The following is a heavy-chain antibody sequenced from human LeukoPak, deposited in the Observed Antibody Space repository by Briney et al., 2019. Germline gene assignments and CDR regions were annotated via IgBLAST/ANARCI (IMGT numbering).Heavy chain of an antibody. Sequence: GASVKVSCKASGYTFTSYDINWVRQATGQGLEWMGWMNPNSGNTGYAQKFQGRVTMTRNTSISTAYMELGSLRSEDTAVYYCAREYSGSYWVNYYYYYYMDVWGKGTTVTVSS. CDR1: GYTFTSYD. CDR3: AREYSGSYWVNYYYYYYMDV. J-gene: IGHJ6*03. CDR2: MNPNSGNT. D-gene: IGHD1-26*01. V-gene: IGHV1-8*01.